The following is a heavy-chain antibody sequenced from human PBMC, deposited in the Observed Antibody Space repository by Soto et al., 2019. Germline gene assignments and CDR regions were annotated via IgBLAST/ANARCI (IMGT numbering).Heavy chain of an antibody. D-gene: IGHD2-2*01. V-gene: IGHV3-13*05. CDR2: IGAADDP. CDR3: ARAYTGQLPRRGDYYYALDV. J-gene: IGHJ6*02. CDR1: GFFFSNYG. Sequence: PGGSLRLPCVGSGFFFSNYGMHWVRQVRGKGLEWVSAIGAADDPYYSVSVKGRFIISRDNAQKSLYLQMNNPRTADTAVYFCARAYTGQLPRRGDYYYALDVWGRGTTVTVSS.